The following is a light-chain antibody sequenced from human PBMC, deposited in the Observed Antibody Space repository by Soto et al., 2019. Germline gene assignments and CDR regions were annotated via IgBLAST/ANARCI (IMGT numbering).Light chain of an antibody. CDR2: GAS. V-gene: IGKV3-20*01. CDR1: QSVSSSY. J-gene: IGKJ3*01. CDR3: QQYGSSPLT. Sequence: VVKQSPCTLSLNQGERATLSCRASQSVSSSYLAWYQQKPGQAPRLLIYGASNRAAGIPDRFSGSGSGTDFTLTISRLEPEDFAVYYCQQYGSSPLTFGPGTKAD.